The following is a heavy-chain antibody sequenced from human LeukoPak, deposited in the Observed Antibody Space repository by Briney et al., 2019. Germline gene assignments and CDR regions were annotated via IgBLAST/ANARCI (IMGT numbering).Heavy chain of an antibody. CDR1: GGSISSYY. CDR3: ARKDSNLDY. CDR2: IYYSGST. D-gene: IGHD4-11*01. Sequence: PSETLSLTCTVSGGSISSYYWSWIRQPPGKGLEWIGYIYYSGSTNYNPSLKSRVTISVDTSKNQFSLKLSSVTAADTAVYYCARKDSNLDYWGQGTLVTVSS. V-gene: IGHV4-59*01. J-gene: IGHJ4*02.